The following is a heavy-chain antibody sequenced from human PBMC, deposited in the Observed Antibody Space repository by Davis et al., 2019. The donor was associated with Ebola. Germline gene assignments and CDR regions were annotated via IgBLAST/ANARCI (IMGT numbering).Heavy chain of an antibody. CDR3: ARSSV. J-gene: IGHJ4*02. Sequence: GESLKISCAASGFTFSSYSMNWVRQAPGKGLEWVSAISSRSYSIYYADSVKGRFTISRDNARNSLYLQMSSLRAEDTAVYYCARSSVWGQGTLVTVSS. CDR2: ISSRSYSI. V-gene: IGHV3-21*01. CDR1: GFTFSSYS.